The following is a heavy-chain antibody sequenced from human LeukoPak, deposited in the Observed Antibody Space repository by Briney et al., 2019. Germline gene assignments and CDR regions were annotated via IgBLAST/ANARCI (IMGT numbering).Heavy chain of an antibody. V-gene: IGHV1-58*01. CDR1: GFTFTSSA. D-gene: IGHD4-11*01. Sequence: ASVKVSCKASGFTFTSSAVQWVRQARGQRLEWIGWIVVGSGNTNYAQKFQGRVTITRDTSASTAYMELSSLRSEDTAVYYCARDPNPDYSNYYFDYWGQGTLVTVSS. CDR3: ARDPNPDYSNYYFDY. CDR2: IVVGSGNT. J-gene: IGHJ4*02.